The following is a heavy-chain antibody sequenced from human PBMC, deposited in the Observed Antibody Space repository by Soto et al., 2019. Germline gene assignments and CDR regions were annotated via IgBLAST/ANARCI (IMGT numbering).Heavy chain of an antibody. CDR1: CYTFIRYG. CDR2: VSPYNDYT. Sequence: QVQLVQSAGEVKKPGASVKVSCKASCYTFIRYGIIWVRQAPGQGLEWMRWVSPYNDYTIYAQKLQGRVTMTTDTSTRAVYLDLRSLKSDDTAVYYCARGGYYDNTWGKLSHYGLNVWGQGTSVTVSS. D-gene: IGHD3-16*01. V-gene: IGHV1-18*01. CDR3: ARGGYYDNTWGKLSHYGLNV. J-gene: IGHJ6*02.